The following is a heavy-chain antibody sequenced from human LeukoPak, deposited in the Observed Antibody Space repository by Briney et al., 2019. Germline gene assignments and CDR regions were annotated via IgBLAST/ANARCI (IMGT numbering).Heavy chain of an antibody. CDR3: ARAGGYCGRISCPYYFDY. V-gene: IGHV1-46*01. D-gene: IGHD2-15*01. Sequence: ASVKVSCKASGYTFTSYYMHWVRQAPGQGLEWMGIINPSGGSTSYAQKFQGRVTMTRNTSISTAYMELSSLRSEDTAVYYCARAGGYCGRISCPYYFDYWGQGSLVAVSS. CDR2: INPSGGST. J-gene: IGHJ4*02. CDR1: GYTFTSYY.